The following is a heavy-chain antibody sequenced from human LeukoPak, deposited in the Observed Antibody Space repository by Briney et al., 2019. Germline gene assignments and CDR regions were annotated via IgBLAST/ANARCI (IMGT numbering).Heavy chain of an antibody. D-gene: IGHD3-10*01. CDR1: GYTFTGYY. Sequence: GASVKVSCKASGYTFTGYYMHWVRQAPGQGLEWMGWINPNSGGTNYAQKFQGRVTMTRDTSISTAYMELSRLRSDDTAVYYCARDLRDYGSGSSLAFDYWGQGTLVTVSS. CDR3: ARDLRDYGSGSSLAFDY. CDR2: INPNSGGT. V-gene: IGHV1-2*02. J-gene: IGHJ4*02.